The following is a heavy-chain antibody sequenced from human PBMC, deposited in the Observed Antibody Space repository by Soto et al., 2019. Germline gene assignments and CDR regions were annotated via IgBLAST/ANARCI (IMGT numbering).Heavy chain of an antibody. J-gene: IGHJ4*02. CDR1: GGSISSGGYY. D-gene: IGHD2-15*01. Sequence: QVQLQESGPGLVKPSQTLSLTCTVSGGSISSGGYYWSWIRQHPGKGLEWIGYIYYSGSTYYNPALKRRVTISVDTSKNQVSLKLSSVTAADTAVYYCARAPTGYCSGGSCYFYYWGQGTLVTLSS. CDR3: ARAPTGYCSGGSCYFYY. V-gene: IGHV4-31*03. CDR2: IYYSGST.